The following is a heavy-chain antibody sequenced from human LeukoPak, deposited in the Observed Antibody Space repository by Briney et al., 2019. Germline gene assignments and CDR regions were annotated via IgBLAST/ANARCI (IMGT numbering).Heavy chain of an antibody. D-gene: IGHD2-8*01. CDR2: ISAQHGQT. CDR3: AGSLGYCTSNVCYLKY. CDR1: GYTFASYG. Sequence: ASVKVSCKASGYTFASYGITWVRQAPGQGLEWMGWISAQHGQTEYAPNSQDRVTMTTDTYTNTAYMELRSLRSDDTAVYYCAGSLGYCTSNVCYLKYWGQGTLVTVSS. V-gene: IGHV1-18*01. J-gene: IGHJ4*02.